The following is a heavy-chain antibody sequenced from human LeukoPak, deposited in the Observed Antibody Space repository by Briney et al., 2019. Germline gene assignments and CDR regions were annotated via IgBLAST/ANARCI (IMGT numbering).Heavy chain of an antibody. V-gene: IGHV3-30*03. J-gene: IGHJ4*02. CDR1: GFTFSSYG. CDR2: ISYDGSNK. CDR3: ASQKRGYSYAMDY. Sequence: GRSLRLSCAASGFTFSSYGMHWVRQAPGKGLEGVAVISYDGSNKYYADSVKGRFTISRDNSKNTLYLQMNSLRAEDTAVYYCASQKRGYSYAMDYWGQGTLVTVSS. D-gene: IGHD5-18*01.